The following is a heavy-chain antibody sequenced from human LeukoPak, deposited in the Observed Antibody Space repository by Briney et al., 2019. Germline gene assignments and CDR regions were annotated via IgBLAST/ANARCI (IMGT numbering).Heavy chain of an antibody. CDR3: AREYCSGGSCYSDY. D-gene: IGHD2-15*01. Sequence: SETLSLTCAVYGGSFSGYYWSWIRQPPGKGLEWIGEINHSGSTNYNPSLKSRVTISVDTSKNQFSLKLSSVTAADTAVYYCAREYCSGGSCYSDYWGQGTLATVSS. V-gene: IGHV4-34*01. CDR1: GGSFSGYY. CDR2: INHSGST. J-gene: IGHJ4*02.